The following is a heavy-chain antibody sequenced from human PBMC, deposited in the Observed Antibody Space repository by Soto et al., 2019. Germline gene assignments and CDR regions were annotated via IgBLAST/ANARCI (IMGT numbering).Heavy chain of an antibody. Sequence: VQLVQSGAEVKKPGASVKVSCKASGYTFTSYAMHWVRQAPGQRLEWMGWINAGNGNTKYSQKFQGRVTITRDTSASTAYMELSSLRYEDTDVYYCARADKSGYDPHFDYWGQGTLVTVSS. CDR3: ARADKSGYDPHFDY. J-gene: IGHJ4*02. CDR2: INAGNGNT. CDR1: GYTFTSYA. V-gene: IGHV1-3*01. D-gene: IGHD5-12*01.